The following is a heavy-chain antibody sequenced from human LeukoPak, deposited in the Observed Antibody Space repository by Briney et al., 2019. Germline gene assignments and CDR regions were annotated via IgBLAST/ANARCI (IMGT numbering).Heavy chain of an antibody. V-gene: IGHV1-18*01. CDR3: ASLNSGRYSGPYYYYGKDV. Sequence: ASGKVSCKASGYTFTSYGISWMRQAPGQGLEWMGWIGAYNGNTNYAQKLQGRVTMTTDTSTSTAYLELRSLRPDDTAVYYCASLNSGRYSGPYYYYGKDVWGQGTTVTVSS. CDR2: IGAYNGNT. D-gene: IGHD1-26*01. J-gene: IGHJ6*02. CDR1: GYTFTSYG.